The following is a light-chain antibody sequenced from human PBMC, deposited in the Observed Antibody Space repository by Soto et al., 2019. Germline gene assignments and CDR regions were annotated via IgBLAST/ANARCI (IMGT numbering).Light chain of an antibody. J-gene: IGLJ2*01. CDR2: GNS. V-gene: IGLV1-40*01. Sequence: QSVLTQPPSVSGAPGQRVTISCTGSSSNIGAGYDVHWYQQLPGTAPKLLIYGNSNRPSGVRDRFSGSKSGTSASLAITGLQAEDEAYYYCQSYDSSLSGSVFGGGTKLTVL. CDR1: SSNIGAGYD. CDR3: QSYDSSLSGSV.